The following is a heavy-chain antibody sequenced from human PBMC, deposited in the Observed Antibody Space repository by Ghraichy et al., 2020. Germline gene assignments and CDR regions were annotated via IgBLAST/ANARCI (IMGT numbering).Heavy chain of an antibody. CDR1: GGSSSVYY. CDR3: ARTRVLRVTTRRDYYYYMDV. J-gene: IGHJ6*03. D-gene: IGHD4-11*01. CDR2: INHSGST. V-gene: IGHV4-34*01. Sequence: SETLSLTCAVYGGSSSVYYWSWIRQPPGKGLEWIGEINHSGSTNYNPSLKSRVTISVDTSKNQFSLKLSSVTAADTAVYYCARTRVLRVTTRRDYYYYMDVWGKGTTVTVSS.